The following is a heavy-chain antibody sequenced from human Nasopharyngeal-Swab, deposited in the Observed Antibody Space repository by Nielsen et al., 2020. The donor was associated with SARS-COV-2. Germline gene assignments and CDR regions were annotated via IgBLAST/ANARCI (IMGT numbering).Heavy chain of an antibody. Sequence: PGKGPEWIGYIYYSGSTNYSPSLKSRVTISVDTSKNQFSLKLSSVTAADTAVYYCAGAVAGTGWGYWGQGTLVTVSS. CDR3: AGAVAGTGWGY. CDR2: IYYSGST. D-gene: IGHD6-19*01. V-gene: IGHV4-59*13. J-gene: IGHJ4*02.